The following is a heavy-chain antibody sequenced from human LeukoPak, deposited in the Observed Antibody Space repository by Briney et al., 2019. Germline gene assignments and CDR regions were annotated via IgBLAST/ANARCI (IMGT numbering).Heavy chain of an antibody. J-gene: IGHJ4*02. V-gene: IGHV3-30*04. CDR2: ISYDGSNK. Sequence: YPGGSLRLSCAASGFTFSSYAMHWVRQAPGKGLEWVAVISYDGSNKYYADSVKGRFTISRDNSKNTLYLQMNSLRAEDTAVYYCARDLEDYNNYGEMAIWGQGTLVTVSS. CDR3: ARDLEDYNNYGEMAI. CDR1: GFTFSSYA. D-gene: IGHD4-11*01.